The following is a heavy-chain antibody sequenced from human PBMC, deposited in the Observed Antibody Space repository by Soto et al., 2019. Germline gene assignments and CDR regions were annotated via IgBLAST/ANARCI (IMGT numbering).Heavy chain of an antibody. Sequence: SETLSLTCAVYGGSFSGYYWSWIRQPPGKGLEWIGEINHSGSTNYNPSLKSRVTISVDTSKNQFSLKLSSVTAADTAVYYCARAGSGVDYWGQGTLVTVSS. J-gene: IGHJ4*02. CDR3: ARAGSGVDY. V-gene: IGHV4-34*01. CDR1: GGSFSGYY. D-gene: IGHD6-19*01. CDR2: INHSGST.